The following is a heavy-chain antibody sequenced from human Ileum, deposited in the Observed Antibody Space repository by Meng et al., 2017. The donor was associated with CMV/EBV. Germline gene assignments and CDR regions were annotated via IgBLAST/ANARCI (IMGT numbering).Heavy chain of an antibody. CDR3: ARGESRGYYYFDY. CDR1: GASFSGYY. J-gene: IGHJ4*02. Sequence: QVQLQESGQGLVKPSETLSLTCTVSGASFSGYYWSWIRQPPGKGLEWIGEISHVGDTNYIPSLKGRVTMSLDTSNNQIFLNLTSVTAADTALYYCARGESRGYYYFDYWGQGILVTVSS. CDR2: ISHVGDT. D-gene: IGHD3-22*01. V-gene: IGHV4-34*10.